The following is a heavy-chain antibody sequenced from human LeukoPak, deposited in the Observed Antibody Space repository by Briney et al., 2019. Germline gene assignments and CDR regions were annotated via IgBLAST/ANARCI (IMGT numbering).Heavy chain of an antibody. CDR3: ARDGSRYGSGSYLAY. V-gene: IGHV4-59*01. D-gene: IGHD3-10*01. J-gene: IGHJ4*02. CDR2: IYYSGST. Sequence: SETLSLTCTVSGGSISSYYWSWIRQPPGKGLEWIGYIYYSGSTNYNPSLKSRVTISVDTSKNQFSLKLSSVTAADTAVYYCARDGSRYGSGSYLAYWGQGTLVTVSS. CDR1: GGSISSYY.